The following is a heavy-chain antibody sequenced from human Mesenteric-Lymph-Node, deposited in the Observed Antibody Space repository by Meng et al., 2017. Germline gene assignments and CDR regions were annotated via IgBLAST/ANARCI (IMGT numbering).Heavy chain of an antibody. CDR3: TRVLRGSGAYLDN. CDR1: GFTFRTSE. CDR2: ISSNGGTI. Sequence: GESLKISCAASGFTFRTSEFNWVRQAPGKGLEWLSFISSNGGTIYYADAVKGRFTISRDNAEDSLYLQMDSLRTEDTAVYYCTRVLRGSGAYLDNWGQGTLVTVSS. J-gene: IGHJ4*02. D-gene: IGHD1-26*01. V-gene: IGHV3-48*03.